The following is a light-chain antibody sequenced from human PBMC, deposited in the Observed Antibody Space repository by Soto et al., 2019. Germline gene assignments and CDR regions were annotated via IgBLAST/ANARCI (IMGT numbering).Light chain of an antibody. CDR2: GAS. CDR3: QQYNNWPPWT. CDR1: QSVYTNY. J-gene: IGKJ1*01. V-gene: IGKV3-20*01. Sequence: IVWTQSPGTLSLSPVERATLSCRASQSVYTNYLAWYQHKPGQAPRLLIYGASSRATGIADRFSGSGSGTEFTLTISGLQSEDFAVYYCQQYNNWPPWTFGQATKVE.